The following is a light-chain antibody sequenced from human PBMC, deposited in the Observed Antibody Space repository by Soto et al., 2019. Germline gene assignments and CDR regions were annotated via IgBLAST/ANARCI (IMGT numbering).Light chain of an antibody. Sequence: DIVMTQSPDSLAVSLGERATINCKSSQSVLYSSNNKNYLAWYQQKPGQPPKLLIYWASTRESGVPDRFSGSGSGTDFTLTISSLQAEDVAVYYCQQYYNPPLIFGQGTKVEIK. CDR3: QQYYNPPLI. V-gene: IGKV4-1*01. CDR2: WAS. CDR1: QSVLYSSNNKNY. J-gene: IGKJ1*01.